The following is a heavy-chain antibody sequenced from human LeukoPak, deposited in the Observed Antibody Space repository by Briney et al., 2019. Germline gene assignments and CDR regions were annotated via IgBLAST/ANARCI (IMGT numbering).Heavy chain of an antibody. CDR3: YSYGGYEKSRLGGY. J-gene: IGHJ4*02. D-gene: IGHD5-12*01. Sequence: PSETLSLTCAVYGGSFSGCYWSWIRQPPGKGLEWIGEINHSGSTNYNPSLKSRVTISVDTSKNQFSLKLSSVTAADTAVYYCYSYGGYEKSRLGGYWGQGTLVTVSS. V-gene: IGHV4-34*01. CDR1: GGSFSGCY. CDR2: INHSGST.